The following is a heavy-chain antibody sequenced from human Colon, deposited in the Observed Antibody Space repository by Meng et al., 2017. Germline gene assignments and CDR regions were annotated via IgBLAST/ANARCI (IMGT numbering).Heavy chain of an antibody. CDR2: LSNDGSRA. CDR3: ARINYAENS. CDR1: GFTLSTYW. J-gene: IGHJ4*02. V-gene: IGHV3-74*01. D-gene: IGHD4-17*01. Sequence: EVQLVESGGGLFQPGGSLRLSCAASGFTLSTYWMHWVRQVPGKGLVGVSRLSNDGSRADYADSVKGRFTVSRDNAKNTLYLQMNSLRVEDTAVYYCARINYAENSWGQGTLVTVSS.